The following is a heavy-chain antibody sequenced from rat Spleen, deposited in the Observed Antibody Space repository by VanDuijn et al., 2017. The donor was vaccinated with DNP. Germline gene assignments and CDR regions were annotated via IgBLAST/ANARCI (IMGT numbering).Heavy chain of an antibody. CDR2: IINTGGST. CDR3: ATGSSYGFAN. CDR1: GFTFSNYW. V-gene: IGHV5-31*01. Sequence: EVQLVESGGGPVQPGRSLKLSCVASGFTFSNYWMTWIRQAPGKGLEWVASIINTGGSTYYPDSVKGRFTMSSDDARSTLYLQMDSLRSEDTATYYCATGSSYGFANWGQGTLVTVSS. J-gene: IGHJ3*01. D-gene: IGHD1-2*01.